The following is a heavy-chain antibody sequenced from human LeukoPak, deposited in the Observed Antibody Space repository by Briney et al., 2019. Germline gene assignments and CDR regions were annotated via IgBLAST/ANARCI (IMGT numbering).Heavy chain of an antibody. CDR2: ISSSSTI. J-gene: IGHJ4*02. CDR3: ARDSPPDY. CDR1: GFTFSTYS. V-gene: IGHV3-48*01. Sequence: GGSLRLSCAASGFTFSTYSMNWVRQAPGKGLEWVSYISSSSTIYYADSVKGRFTISRDNAKNSLYLQMNSLRAEDTAVYSCARDSPPDYWGQGTLVTVSS.